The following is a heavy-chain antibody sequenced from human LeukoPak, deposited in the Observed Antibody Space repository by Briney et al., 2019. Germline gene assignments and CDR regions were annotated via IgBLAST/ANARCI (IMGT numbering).Heavy chain of an antibody. CDR2: VSTSNGDT. J-gene: IGHJ4*02. CDR3: ARVSDTSMVTPGFDS. Sequence: ASVKVSCKTSGYNFNRYTITWVRQAPGQGLEWMGWVSTSNGDTNYAEKFQGRVTMTTETVTKTAYMELRRLRSGDMAMYFCARVSDTSMVTPGFDSWGQGTLVTVSS. V-gene: IGHV1-18*03. D-gene: IGHD5-18*01. CDR1: GYNFNRYT.